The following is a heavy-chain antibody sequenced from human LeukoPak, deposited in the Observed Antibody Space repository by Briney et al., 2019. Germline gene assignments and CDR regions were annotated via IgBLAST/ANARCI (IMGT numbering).Heavy chain of an antibody. CDR2: VSGSGSTT. CDR3: AKAMGDYYYYYGMDV. V-gene: IGHV3-23*01. J-gene: IGHJ6*02. CDR1: GFTFSSYA. D-gene: IGHD3-10*01. Sequence: GGSLRLSCAASGFTFSSYAMSWVRRAPGKRLEWVSAVSGSGSTTYYADSVKGRFTISRDNSKNTLYLQMNSLRAEDTAVYYCAKAMGDYYYYYGMDVWGQGTTVTVSS.